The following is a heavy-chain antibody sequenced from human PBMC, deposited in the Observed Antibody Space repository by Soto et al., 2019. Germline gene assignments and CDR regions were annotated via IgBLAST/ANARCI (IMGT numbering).Heavy chain of an antibody. Sequence: GGSLRLSCSASGFTFSEYSMHWVRQAPGKGLQYVSTISSDGDITYYADSVKGRFTISRDNSKSTLYLQMNSLRPEDTAVYYCVKVSTFYDILTGYYSTNFFDPWGQGTLVTVSS. D-gene: IGHD3-9*01. CDR2: ISSDGDIT. CDR3: VKVSTFYDILTGYYSTNFFDP. V-gene: IGHV3-64D*06. J-gene: IGHJ5*02. CDR1: GFTFSEYS.